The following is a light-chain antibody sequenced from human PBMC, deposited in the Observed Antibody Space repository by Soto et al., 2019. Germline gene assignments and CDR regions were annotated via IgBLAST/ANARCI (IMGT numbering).Light chain of an antibody. J-gene: IGLJ2*01. CDR2: DNY. Sequence: QSVLTQPPSVSAAPGQKVTISCSGGSSNIGNNYVSWYQQFPGTAPKLLIYDNYKRPSGIPDRFSGSRSGTSATLGITGLQTGDEADYYCGTWDGSLSAGVFGGGTKITVL. CDR1: SSNIGNNY. CDR3: GTWDGSLSAGV. V-gene: IGLV1-51*01.